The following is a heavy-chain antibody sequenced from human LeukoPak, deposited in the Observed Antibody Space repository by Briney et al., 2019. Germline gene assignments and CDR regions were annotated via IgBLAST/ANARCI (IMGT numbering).Heavy chain of an antibody. D-gene: IGHD6-25*01. CDR1: GFTFNNYC. V-gene: IGHV3-21*01. J-gene: IGHJ3*02. Sequence: PGGSLRLSCAASGFTFNNYCMNWVRQAPGKGLEWVSSMRTTSRYIYYAESVKGRFTISRDNAKNSLYLQMNSLRDEDTAVYYCARCSSSGAEAFDMWGRGTMVTVSS. CDR3: ARCSSSGAEAFDM. CDR2: MRTTSRYI.